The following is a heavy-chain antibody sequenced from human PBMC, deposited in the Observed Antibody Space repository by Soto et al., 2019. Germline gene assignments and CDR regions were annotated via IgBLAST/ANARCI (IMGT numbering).Heavy chain of an antibody. CDR3: ARGYCTNGVCHNFDY. CDR2: IIPIFGTA. D-gene: IGHD2-8*01. J-gene: IGHJ4*02. V-gene: IGHV1-69*06. CDR1: GGTFSSYA. Sequence: QVQLVQSGAEVKKPGSSVKVSCKASGGTFSSYAISWVRQAPGQGLEWMGGIIPIFGTANYAQKFQGRVTITADKSTSTAYRELSSLTSEDTAVYYCARGYCTNGVCHNFDYWGQGTLVTVSS.